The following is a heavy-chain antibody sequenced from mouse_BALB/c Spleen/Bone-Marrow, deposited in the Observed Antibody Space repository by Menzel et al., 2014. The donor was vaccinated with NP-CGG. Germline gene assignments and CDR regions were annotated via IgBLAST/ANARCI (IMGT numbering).Heavy chain of an antibody. CDR2: IDPSDSET. V-gene: IGHV1-69*02. J-gene: IGHJ3*01. CDR3: ARTAY. CDR1: GYTFTDYW. Sequence: QVQLQQSGAELVKPGAPVKLSCKASGYTFTDYWMNWVKQRPGRGLEWIGRIDPSDSETHYNQKFKDEATLTVDKSSTTAYIQLSNLTSEDSAVYYCARTAYWGQGTPVTVSA.